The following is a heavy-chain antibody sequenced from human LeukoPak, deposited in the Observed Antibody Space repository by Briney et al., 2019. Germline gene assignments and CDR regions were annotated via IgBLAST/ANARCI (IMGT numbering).Heavy chain of an antibody. CDR2: ISGSGGST. Sequence: GGSLRLSCAASGFTFSSYAMTWVRQAPGKGLEWVSTISGSGGSTYYADSVKGRFTISRDNSKKTLYLQMNSLRAGDTAIYYCAKDLGPFGDIVVVPTAIQEDYWGRGTLVTVSS. V-gene: IGHV3-23*01. J-gene: IGHJ4*02. CDR1: GFTFSSYA. D-gene: IGHD2-2*02. CDR3: AKDLGPFGDIVVVPTAIQEDY.